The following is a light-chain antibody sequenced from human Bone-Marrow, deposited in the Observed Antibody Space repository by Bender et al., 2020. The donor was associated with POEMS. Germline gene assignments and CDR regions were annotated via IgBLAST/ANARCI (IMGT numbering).Light chain of an antibody. CDR2: EVN. V-gene: IGLV2-14*02. CDR3: QSYDNSLGGWV. CDR1: TSDVGSYNF. Sequence: QSALTQPASVSGSPGQSITISCTGSTSDVGSYNFVSWYQQYPGKAPKVMIYEVNKRPSGVPDRFSGSKSGTSASLAITGLQAEDEGDYYCQSYDNSLGGWVFGGGTKLTVL. J-gene: IGLJ3*02.